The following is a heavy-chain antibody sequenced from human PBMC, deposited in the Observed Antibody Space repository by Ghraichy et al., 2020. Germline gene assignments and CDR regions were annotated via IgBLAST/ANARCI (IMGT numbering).Heavy chain of an antibody. V-gene: IGHV3-11*01. Sequence: GGSLRLSCAASGFTFSDYYMSWIRQAPGKGLEWVSYISSSGSTIYYADSVKGRFTISRDNAKNSLYLQMNSLRAEDTAVYYCARDRRITIFEDYDGMDVWGPGGTVAVS. J-gene: IGHJ6*02. CDR3: ARDRRITIFEDYDGMDV. D-gene: IGHD3-3*01. CDR2: ISSSGSTI. CDR1: GFTFSDYY.